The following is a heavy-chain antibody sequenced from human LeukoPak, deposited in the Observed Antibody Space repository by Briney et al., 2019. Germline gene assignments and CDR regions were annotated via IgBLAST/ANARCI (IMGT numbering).Heavy chain of an antibody. CDR2: INPSGGST. J-gene: IGHJ4*02. CDR3: ARDHTRSGWYGVEDEKDY. Sequence: ASVKVSCKASGYTFTSSYMHWVRQAPGQGLEWMGIINPSGGSTSYAQKFQGRVTMTRDMSTSTVYMELSSLRSEDTAVYYCARDHTRSGWYGVEDEKDYWGQGTLVTVSS. D-gene: IGHD6-19*01. CDR1: GYTFTSSY. V-gene: IGHV1-46*01.